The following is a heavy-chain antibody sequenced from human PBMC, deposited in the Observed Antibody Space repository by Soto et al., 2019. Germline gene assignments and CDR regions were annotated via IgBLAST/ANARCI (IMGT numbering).Heavy chain of an antibody. Sequence: GGSLRLSCAASGFTFSSYAMSWVRQAPGKGLEWVSAISGSGGSTYYADSVKGRFTISRDNSKNTLYLQMNSLRAEDTAVYYCAKVPALGYCSGGSCYIYYFDYWGQGTLVTVSS. CDR1: GFTFSSYA. D-gene: IGHD2-15*01. J-gene: IGHJ4*02. CDR3: AKVPALGYCSGGSCYIYYFDY. V-gene: IGHV3-23*01. CDR2: ISGSGGST.